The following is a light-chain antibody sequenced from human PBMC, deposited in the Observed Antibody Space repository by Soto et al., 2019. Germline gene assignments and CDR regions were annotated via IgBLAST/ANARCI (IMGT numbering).Light chain of an antibody. V-gene: IGLV2-14*03. CDR3: TSWTTSTTMI. Sequence: QSALTQPASVSGSPGQSITISCTGTSSDIGAYNFVSWYQQHPGKAPKLMLYDVNIRPSGVSNRFSGSKPGNTASLTISGLQAEDEADYYCTSWTTSTTMIFGGGTQLTVL. CDR1: SSDIGAYNF. J-gene: IGLJ2*01. CDR2: DVN.